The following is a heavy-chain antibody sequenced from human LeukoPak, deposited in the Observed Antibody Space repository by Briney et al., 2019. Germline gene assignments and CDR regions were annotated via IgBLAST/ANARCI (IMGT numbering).Heavy chain of an antibody. J-gene: IGHJ6*03. Sequence: SETLSLTCIVSGGAISSGSYYWGWIRQPPGKGLEWIGSMYYTGSTYNSPSLKSRVTISVDTSKNQFSLKLSSVTAADTAVYYCAREEEDYDILTGYYKGYYYYYMDVWGKGTTVTVSS. CDR2: MYYTGST. CDR3: AREEEDYDILTGYYKGYYYYYMDV. V-gene: IGHV4-39*07. D-gene: IGHD3-9*01. CDR1: GGAISSGSYY.